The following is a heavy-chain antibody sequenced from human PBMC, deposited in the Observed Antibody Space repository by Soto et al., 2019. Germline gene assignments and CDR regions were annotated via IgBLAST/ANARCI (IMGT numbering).Heavy chain of an antibody. CDR1: GGSISSGGYS. CDR2: IYHSGST. V-gene: IGHV4-30-2*02. D-gene: IGHD2-21*02. J-gene: IGHJ4*02. CDR3: ARMTFDAYFDY. Sequence: SETLSLTCAVSGGSISSGGYSWSWIRQPPGKGLEWIGYIYHSGSTYYNPSLKSRVTISVDRSKNQFSLKLSSVTAADTAVYYCARMTFDAYFDYWGQGTLVPVSP.